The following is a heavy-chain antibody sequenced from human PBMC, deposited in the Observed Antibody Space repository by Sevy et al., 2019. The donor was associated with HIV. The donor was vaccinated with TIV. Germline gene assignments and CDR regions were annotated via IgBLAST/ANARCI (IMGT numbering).Heavy chain of an antibody. J-gene: IGHJ4*02. Sequence: SETLSLTCTVSAGSISSYYWSWIRQPPGKGLEWIGYIYYSGSTNYNPSLKSRVTISVDTSKNQFSLMLSSVTAADTAVYYCARHPPSSRWYFFDYWGQGSLVTVSS. V-gene: IGHV4-59*08. CDR2: IYYSGST. CDR1: AGSISSYY. D-gene: IGHD6-13*01. CDR3: ARHPPSSRWYFFDY.